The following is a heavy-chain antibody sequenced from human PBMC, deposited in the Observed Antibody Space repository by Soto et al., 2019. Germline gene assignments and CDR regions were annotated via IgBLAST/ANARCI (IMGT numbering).Heavy chain of an antibody. Sequence: EVQLVESGGGLVQPGGSLKLSCAASGFTFSGSAMHWVRQASGKGLEWVGRIRSKANSYATAYAASVKGRFTISRDDSKNTAYLQMNSLKTEDTAVYYCTRLQRGYCSSTSCYDAFDIWGQGTMVTVSS. V-gene: IGHV3-73*02. J-gene: IGHJ3*02. CDR1: GFTFSGSA. CDR3: TRLQRGYCSSTSCYDAFDI. CDR2: IRSKANSYAT. D-gene: IGHD2-2*01.